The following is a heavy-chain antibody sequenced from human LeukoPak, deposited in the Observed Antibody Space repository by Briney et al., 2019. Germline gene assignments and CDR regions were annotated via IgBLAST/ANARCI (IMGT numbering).Heavy chain of an antibody. D-gene: IGHD2-15*01. J-gene: IGHJ4*02. Sequence: GGSLRLSCVVSGFTFIDYGMSWVRQAPGKGLEWVSTIRASGDRTYYAESVKGRFTMSGDKSKNTLYLQMSNLRAEDTAVYHCAVLAVPAVGYWGQGTLVIVSS. V-gene: IGHV3-23*01. CDR2: IRASGDRT. CDR3: AVLAVPAVGY. CDR1: GFTFIDYG.